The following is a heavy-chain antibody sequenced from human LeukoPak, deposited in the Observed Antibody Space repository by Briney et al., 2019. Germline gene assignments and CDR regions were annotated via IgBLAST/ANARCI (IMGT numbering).Heavy chain of an antibody. CDR2: IYYSGST. D-gene: IGHD6-13*01. Sequence: SETLSLTCTVSGGSISSYYWSWIRQPPGKGLEWIGYIYYSGSTNHNPSLKSRVTISVDTSKNQFSLKLSSVTAADTAVYYCARAGESSSWYVLGYWGQGTLVTVSS. J-gene: IGHJ4*02. V-gene: IGHV4-59*01. CDR1: GGSISSYY. CDR3: ARAGESSSWYVLGY.